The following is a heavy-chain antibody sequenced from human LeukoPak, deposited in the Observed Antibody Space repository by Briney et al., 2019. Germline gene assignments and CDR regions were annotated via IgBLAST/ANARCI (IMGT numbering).Heavy chain of an antibody. CDR3: ARGPRDWRDAFDI. J-gene: IGHJ3*02. CDR2: INPNSGGA. V-gene: IGHV1-2*02. D-gene: IGHD2-21*01. Sequence: GASVNVSCKASGYTFTGYYMHWVRQAPGQGLEWMGWINPNSGGANYAQKFQGRVTMTRDTSISTAYMELSRLRSDDTAVYYCARGPRDWRDAFDIWGQGTMVTVSS. CDR1: GYTFTGYY.